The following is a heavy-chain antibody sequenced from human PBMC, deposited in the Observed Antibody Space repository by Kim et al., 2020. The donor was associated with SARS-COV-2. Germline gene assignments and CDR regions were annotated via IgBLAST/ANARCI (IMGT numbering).Heavy chain of an antibody. Sequence: YADSVKGRFTISRDNSKNTLYLQLNSLRAEDTAVYYCARAPTVVPASFDYWGQGTLVTVSS. D-gene: IGHD2-2*01. V-gene: IGHV3-30*01. CDR3: ARAPTVVPASFDY. J-gene: IGHJ4*02.